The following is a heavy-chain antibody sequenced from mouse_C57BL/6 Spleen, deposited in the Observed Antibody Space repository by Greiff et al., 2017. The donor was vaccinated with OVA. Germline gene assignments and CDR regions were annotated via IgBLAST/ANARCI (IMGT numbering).Heavy chain of an antibody. CDR3: ARGGPSLAMDY. V-gene: IGHV1-66*01. CDR1: GYSFTSYY. Sequence: QVQLQQSGPELVKPGASVKISCKASGYSFTSYYIHWVKQRPGQGLEWIGWIYPGSGNTKYNEKFKGKATLTADTSSSTAYMQLSSLTSEDSAVYYCARGGPSLAMDYWGQGTSVTVSS. CDR2: IYPGSGNT. J-gene: IGHJ4*01.